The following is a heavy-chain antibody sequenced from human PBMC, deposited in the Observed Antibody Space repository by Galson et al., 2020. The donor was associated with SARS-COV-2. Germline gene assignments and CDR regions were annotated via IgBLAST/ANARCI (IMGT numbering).Heavy chain of an antibody. J-gene: IGHJ5*02. Sequence: RLSCAASGFTFDDYAMHWVRQAPGKGLEWVSGISWNSGSIGYADSVKGRFTISRDNAKNSLYLQMNSLRAEDTALYYCAKLLAAAGDNWFDPWGQGTLVTVSS. V-gene: IGHV3-9*01. CDR3: AKLLAAAGDNWFDP. CDR2: ISWNSGSI. CDR1: GFTFDDYA. D-gene: IGHD6-13*01.